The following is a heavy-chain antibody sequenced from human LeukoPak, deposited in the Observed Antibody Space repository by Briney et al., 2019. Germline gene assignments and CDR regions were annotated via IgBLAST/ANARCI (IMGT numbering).Heavy chain of an antibody. D-gene: IGHD2-2*01. CDR3: ARDLPGWPAAIL. CDR1: GYTFTGYY. Sequence: ASVKVSCKASGYTFTGYYMHWVRQAPGQGLEWMGWINPNSGGTNYAQEFQGRVTMTRDTSISTAYMELSRLRSDDTAVYYCARDLPGWPAAILWGQGTLVTVSS. J-gene: IGHJ4*02. CDR2: INPNSGGT. V-gene: IGHV1-2*02.